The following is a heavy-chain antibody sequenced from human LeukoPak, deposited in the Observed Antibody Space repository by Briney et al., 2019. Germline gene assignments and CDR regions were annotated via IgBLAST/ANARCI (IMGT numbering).Heavy chain of an antibody. CDR1: GFSFNTNA. D-gene: IGHD5-24*01. CDR2: ISGSGGST. V-gene: IGHV3-23*01. J-gene: IGHJ4*02. CDR3: AKDAEMATTYSY. Sequence: PGGSLRLSCVASGFSFNTNAMTWVRQAPGKGLEWVSAISGSGGSTYYADSVKGRFTISRDNSKNTLYLQMNSLRAEDTAVYYCAKDAEMATTYSYWGQGALVTVSS.